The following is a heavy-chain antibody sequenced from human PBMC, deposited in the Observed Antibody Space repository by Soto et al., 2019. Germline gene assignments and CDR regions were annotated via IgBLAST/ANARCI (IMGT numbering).Heavy chain of an antibody. J-gene: IGHJ4*02. CDR2: ISGRGGST. Sequence: EVQLLESGGGLVQPGGSLRLSCAASGFTFSSYAMRWVRQAPVKGLEWVSAISGRGGSTYYADSVKGRFTISRDNSKNTLYLQMNSLRAEDTAVYYGARRGSGSYYDYWGQGTRVTVSS. V-gene: IGHV3-23*01. CDR3: ARRGSGSYYDY. D-gene: IGHD1-26*01. CDR1: GFTFSSYA.